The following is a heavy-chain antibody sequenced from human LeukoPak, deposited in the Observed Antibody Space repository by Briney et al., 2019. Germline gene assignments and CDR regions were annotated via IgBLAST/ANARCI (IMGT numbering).Heavy chain of an antibody. CDR3: VGLLLGIYCSSTGCYSADY. D-gene: IGHD2-2*02. CDR1: GGSISSSTYY. Sequence: SETLSLTCTVSGGSISSSTYYWGWVRQPPGKGLEWIGSVYYSGSTYYNPSLKSRVTISVDTSKNQFSLKLSSVTAADTAVYYCVGLLLGIYCSSTGCYSADYWGQGTPVTVSS. J-gene: IGHJ4*02. CDR2: VYYSGST. V-gene: IGHV4-39*01.